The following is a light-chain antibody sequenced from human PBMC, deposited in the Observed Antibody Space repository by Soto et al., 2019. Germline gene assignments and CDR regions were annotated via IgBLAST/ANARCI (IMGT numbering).Light chain of an antibody. Sequence: QPVLTQSPSASASLGASVKLSCTLSSGHSNYAIAWYQQQPEKGPRYLLKLNSDGSHTKGDGIPDRFSGSSSGAERYLTISSLQSEDEADYYCQTWGTGIVVFGGGTKLTVL. CDR2: LNSDGSH. V-gene: IGLV4-69*01. J-gene: IGLJ2*01. CDR1: SGHSNYA. CDR3: QTWGTGIVV.